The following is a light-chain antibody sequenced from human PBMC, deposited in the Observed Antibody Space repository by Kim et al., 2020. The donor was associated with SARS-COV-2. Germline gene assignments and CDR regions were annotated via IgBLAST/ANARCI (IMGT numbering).Light chain of an antibody. CDR1: SSNIGAGYD. J-gene: IGLJ1*01. V-gene: IGLV1-40*01. CDR3: QSYDSSLSGYV. Sequence: QSVLTQPPSVSGAPGQRVTISCTGSSSNIGAGYDVHWYQQLPGTAPKLLIYGNSNRPSGVPDRFSGSKSGTSASLAITGLQAEDEADYYCQSYDSSLSGYVFGTVTKVTFL. CDR2: GNS.